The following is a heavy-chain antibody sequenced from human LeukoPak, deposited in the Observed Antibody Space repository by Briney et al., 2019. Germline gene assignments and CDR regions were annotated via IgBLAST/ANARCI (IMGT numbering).Heavy chain of an antibody. V-gene: IGHV4-39*01. Sequence: SETLSLTCTVSGGSISSSSYYWGWIRQPPGKGLEWIGSIYYSGSTYYNPSLKSRVTMSVDTSKNQFSLNLSSVTAADTAVYYCARGSYGDSYYFDYWGQGTLVTVSS. J-gene: IGHJ4*02. CDR1: GGSISSSSYY. D-gene: IGHD1-26*01. CDR2: IYYSGST. CDR3: ARGSYGDSYYFDY.